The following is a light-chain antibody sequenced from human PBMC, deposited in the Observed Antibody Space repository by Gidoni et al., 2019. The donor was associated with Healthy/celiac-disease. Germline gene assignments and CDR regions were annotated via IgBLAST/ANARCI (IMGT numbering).Light chain of an antibody. V-gene: IGLV1-51*02. Sequence: QSALTQPPSASAAPGQKVTISCSGSSSNIGNTYVSWYQQLPGTAPKLLIYENNKRPSGIPDRFSGSKSGTSATLGITGLQTGDEADYYCGTWDSSLGGVFGGGTKLTVL. J-gene: IGLJ2*01. CDR1: SSNIGNTY. CDR3: GTWDSSLGGV. CDR2: ENN.